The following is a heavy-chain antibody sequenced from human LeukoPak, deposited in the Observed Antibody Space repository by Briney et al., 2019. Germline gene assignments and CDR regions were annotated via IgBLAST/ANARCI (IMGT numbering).Heavy chain of an antibody. V-gene: IGHV3-7*01. J-gene: IGHJ4*02. D-gene: IGHD2-2*01. CDR1: GFTFSSYW. CDR3: ARLRARSYCSSNSCYGY. Sequence: GGSLRLSCAVSGFTFSSYWMSWVRQAPGKGLEWVANIKQDGSEKYYVDSVKGRFTISRDNAKNSLYLQMNSLRAEDTAVYYCARLRARSYCSSNSCYGYWGQGTLVTVSS. CDR2: IKQDGSEK.